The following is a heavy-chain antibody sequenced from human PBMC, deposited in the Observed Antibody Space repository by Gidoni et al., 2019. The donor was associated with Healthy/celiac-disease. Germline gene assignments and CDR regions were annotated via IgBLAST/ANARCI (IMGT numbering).Heavy chain of an antibody. J-gene: IGHJ5*02. V-gene: IGHV1-69*06. CDR3: ARGRNGDYCWFDP. CDR2: ISPIFGTA. CDR1: GGTFSSYA. D-gene: IGHD4-17*01. Sequence: QVQLVQSGAEVKKPGSSVKVSCKASGGTFSSYAISLVRQAPGQGLEWMGGISPIFGTANYAKKFQGRVTITADKSTSTAYMELSSLRSEDTAVYYCARGRNGDYCWFDPWGQGTLVTVSS.